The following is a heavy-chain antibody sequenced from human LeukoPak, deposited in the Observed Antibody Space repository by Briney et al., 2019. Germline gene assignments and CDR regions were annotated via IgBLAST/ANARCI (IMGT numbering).Heavy chain of an antibody. CDR1: GGAFNDHY. CDR3: ARRADPIGGRANLLAARQAGFDP. CDR2: INHSGST. D-gene: IGHD6-6*01. V-gene: IGHV4-34*01. Sequence: PSETLSLTCAVYGGAFNDHYWSWIRQPPGKGLEWIGEINHSGSTNYNPSLKSRVTISVDTSKNQFSLKLSSVTAADTAVYYCARRADPIGGRANLLAARQAGFDPWGRGLLVAVSS. J-gene: IGHJ5*02.